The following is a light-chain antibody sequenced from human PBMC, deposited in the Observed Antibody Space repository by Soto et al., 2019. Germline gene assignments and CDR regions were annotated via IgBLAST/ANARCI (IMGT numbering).Light chain of an antibody. J-gene: IGKJ4*01. CDR3: QQYNNWPLT. CDR1: QTVRDN. V-gene: IGKV3D-15*01. CDR2: GAT. Sequence: ELVMTQSPATLSVSPGERATLSCRASQTVRDNLGWYQQKPGQPPRLLIYGATTRATGFPARFSGSGSGTEFTLTISSLQSEDFAVYYCQQYNNWPLTFGGGTKVDIK.